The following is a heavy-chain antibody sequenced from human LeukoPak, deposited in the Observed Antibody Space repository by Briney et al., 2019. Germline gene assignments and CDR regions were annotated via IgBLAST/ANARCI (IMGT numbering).Heavy chain of an antibody. V-gene: IGHV4-59*08. D-gene: IGHD3-22*01. CDR2: IYYSGST. CDR3: ARHGHDSGNYEAHFDY. Sequence: SETLSLTCTVSGGSISSYYWSWIRQPPGKGLEWIGYIYYSGSTNYNPSLKSRVTISVDTSKNQFSLNLSSVTAADTAVYYCARHGHDSGNYEAHFDYWGQGTLVTVSS. J-gene: IGHJ4*02. CDR1: GGSISSYY.